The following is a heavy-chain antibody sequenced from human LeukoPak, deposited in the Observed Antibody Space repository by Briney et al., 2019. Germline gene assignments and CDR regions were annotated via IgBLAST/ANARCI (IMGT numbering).Heavy chain of an antibody. CDR1: GGTFSSYA. CDR3: ARDLPLVRGVTPDAIDP. J-gene: IGHJ5*02. V-gene: IGHV1-69*05. CDR2: IIPIFGTA. D-gene: IGHD3-10*01. Sequence: GASVKVSCKASGGTFSSYAISWVRQAPGQGLEWMGRIIPIFGTANYAQKFQGRVTITTDESTSTAYMELSSLRSEDTAVYYCARDLPLVRGVTPDAIDPWGQGTLVTVSS.